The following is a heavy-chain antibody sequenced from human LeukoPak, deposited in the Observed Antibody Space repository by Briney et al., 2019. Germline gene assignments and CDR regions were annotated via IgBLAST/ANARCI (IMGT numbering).Heavy chain of an antibody. CDR2: IYYSGST. D-gene: IGHD3-10*01. Sequence: SRTLSLTCTVSGGSISSGGYYWSWIRQHPGKGLEWIGYIYYSGSTYYNPSLKSRVTISVDTSKNQFSLKLSSVTAADTAVYYCARDRGSGSYYPAAYGMDVWGEGTTVTVSS. J-gene: IGHJ6*04. CDR1: GGSISSGGYY. V-gene: IGHV4-31*03. CDR3: ARDRGSGSYYPAAYGMDV.